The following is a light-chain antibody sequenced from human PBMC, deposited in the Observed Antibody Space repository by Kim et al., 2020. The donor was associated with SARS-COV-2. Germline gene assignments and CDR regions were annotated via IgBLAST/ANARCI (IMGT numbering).Light chain of an antibody. Sequence: EIVLTQSPGTLSLSPGERATLSCRASQSVSNTYLAWYQQKPGQAPRLLIYGASSRATGIPDRFSGSGSGTDFTLTISRLEPEDFAVYYCQHHDSSSTWTFGQGTKVDIK. V-gene: IGKV3-20*01. CDR1: QSVSNTY. CDR3: QHHDSSSTWT. J-gene: IGKJ1*01. CDR2: GAS.